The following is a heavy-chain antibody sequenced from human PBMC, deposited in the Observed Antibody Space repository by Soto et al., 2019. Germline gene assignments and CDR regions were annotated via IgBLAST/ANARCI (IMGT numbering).Heavy chain of an antibody. J-gene: IGHJ4*02. V-gene: IGHV5-51*01. Sequence: GESLKISCKGSGYSFSTYWIAWVRQMPGKGLEWMGIIYPGVSDTRYSPSFQGQVTISADKSISTAYLQWSSLKASDTAMYYCARQGRYSSSWPDWGQGTLVTVSS. CDR1: GYSFSTYW. CDR3: ARQGRYSSSWPD. CDR2: IYPGVSDT. D-gene: IGHD6-13*01.